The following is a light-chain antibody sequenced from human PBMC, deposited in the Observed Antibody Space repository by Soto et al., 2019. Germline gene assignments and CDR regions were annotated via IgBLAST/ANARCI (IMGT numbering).Light chain of an antibody. CDR1: SSDIGGLFNY. CDR2: DVN. V-gene: IGLV2-14*03. Sequence: QSALTQPASVSGSPGQSITISCTGTSSDIGGLFNYVSWYQQHPGKAPKLLIYDVNVRPSGVSDRFSGSKSGNTASLTISGLRAEDEAAYFCSSYSSDATHVVFGGGTKLTV. J-gene: IGLJ2*01. CDR3: SSYSSDATHVV.